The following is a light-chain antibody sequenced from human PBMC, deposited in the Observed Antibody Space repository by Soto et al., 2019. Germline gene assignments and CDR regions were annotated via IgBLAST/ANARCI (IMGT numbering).Light chain of an antibody. V-gene: IGKV3-20*01. CDR1: QSVSSSY. Sequence: EIVLTQSPGTLSLSPEERATLSCRASQSVSSSYLAWYQQKPGQAPRLLIYSASSRATGIPDRFSGSGSGTDFTLTISRLEPEDFAVYYCQQYGSSPRTFGQGTKVEIK. CDR2: SAS. CDR3: QQYGSSPRT. J-gene: IGKJ1*01.